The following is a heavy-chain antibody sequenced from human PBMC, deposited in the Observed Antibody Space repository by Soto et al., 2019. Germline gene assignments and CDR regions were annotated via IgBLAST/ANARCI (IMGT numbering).Heavy chain of an antibody. CDR3: ARGMVRGVI. J-gene: IGHJ4*02. CDR1: GFTFSSYS. Sequence: EVQLVESGGGLVQPGGSLRLSSAASGFTFSSYSMNWVRQAPGKGLEWVSYISSSSSTIYYADSVKGRFTISRDNAKNSLYLQMNSLRAEDTAVYYCARGMVRGVIWGQGTLVTVSS. V-gene: IGHV3-48*01. D-gene: IGHD3-10*01. CDR2: ISSSSSTI.